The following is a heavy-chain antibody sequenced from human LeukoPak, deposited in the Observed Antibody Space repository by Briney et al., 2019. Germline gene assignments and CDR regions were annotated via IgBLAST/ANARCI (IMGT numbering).Heavy chain of an antibody. D-gene: IGHD3-10*01. CDR2: IYTSGST. J-gene: IGHJ4*02. CDR1: GGSISSYY. CDR3: AKGPYYGSGSYYRTGY. Sequence: SETLSLTCTVSGGSISSYYWSWIRQPAGKGLEWIGRIYTSGSTNYNPSLKSRVTISVDTSKNQFSLKLSSVTAADTAVYYCAKGPYYGSGSYYRTGYWGQGTLVTVSS. V-gene: IGHV4-4*07.